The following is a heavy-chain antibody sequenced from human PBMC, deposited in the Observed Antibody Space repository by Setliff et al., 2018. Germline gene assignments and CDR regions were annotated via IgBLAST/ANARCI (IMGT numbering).Heavy chain of an antibody. D-gene: IGHD6-19*01. Sequence: GGSLRLSCAASGFAFASHNMLWVRQAPGKGLEWVAAISSANNYLVYADSVKGRFTISRDNAKNSLYLQMNSLRAEDTAVYYCEGRAVADRGFDIWGQGTTVT. CDR2: ISSANNYL. J-gene: IGHJ3*02. CDR1: GFAFASHN. V-gene: IGHV3-21*01. CDR3: EGRAVADRGFDI.